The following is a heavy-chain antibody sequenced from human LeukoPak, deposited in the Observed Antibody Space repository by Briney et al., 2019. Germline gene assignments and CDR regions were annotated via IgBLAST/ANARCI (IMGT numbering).Heavy chain of an antibody. D-gene: IGHD5-12*01. CDR3: ARGWISDSFDY. J-gene: IGHJ4*02. V-gene: IGHV3-48*03. CDR1: GFTFSSYE. Sequence: PGGSLRLSCAASGFTFSSYEMNWVRQAPGKGLEWVSYISSSGSNIYYADSVKGRFTISRDNAKNSLYLQMNSLRAEDTAVYYCARGWISDSFDYWGRGTLVTVSP. CDR2: ISSSGSNI.